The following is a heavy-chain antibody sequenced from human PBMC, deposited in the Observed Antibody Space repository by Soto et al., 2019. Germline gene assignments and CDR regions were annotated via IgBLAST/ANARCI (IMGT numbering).Heavy chain of an antibody. J-gene: IGHJ6*02. D-gene: IGHD3-10*01. Sequence: QVQLVQSGAEVKKPGSSVKVSCKASGGTFSSYAISWVRQAPGQGLEWMGGIIPIFGTANYAQKFQGRVTITADESTSTAYMELSSLRSEDTAVYYCARDRITMVRGAGPGNYYYGMDVWGQGTTVTVSS. CDR1: GGTFSSYA. CDR3: ARDRITMVRGAGPGNYYYGMDV. V-gene: IGHV1-69*01. CDR2: IIPIFGTA.